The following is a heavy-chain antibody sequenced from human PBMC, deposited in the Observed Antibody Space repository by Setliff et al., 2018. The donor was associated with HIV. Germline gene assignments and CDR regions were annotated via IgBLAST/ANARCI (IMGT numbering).Heavy chain of an antibody. D-gene: IGHD3-16*01. Sequence: SLKISCAASGFIFDDYAMHWVRQAPGKGLEWVSGISWKSGSLGYADSVKGRFTISRDNSRNTQYLQMNSLSVEDTAVYYCVKNLYTEMWGEIFDSWGRGTLVTVSS. CDR1: GFIFDDYA. CDR3: VKNLYTEMWGEIFDS. V-gene: IGHV3-9*01. J-gene: IGHJ4*02. CDR2: ISWKSGSL.